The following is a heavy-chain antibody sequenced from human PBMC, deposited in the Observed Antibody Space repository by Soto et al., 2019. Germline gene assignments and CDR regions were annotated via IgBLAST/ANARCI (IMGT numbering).Heavy chain of an antibody. CDR1: GFTFSTYV. CDR2: ISYDGSNT. J-gene: IGHJ4*02. CDR3: AKEGGLSGSYYISSSYYFDY. Sequence: PGGSLRLSCAASGFTFSTYVMNWVRQAPGKGLEWVAIISYDGSNTYYAESVKGRFTISRDNSKNTLYLQMNSLRAEDTSVYYCAKEGGLSGSYYISSSYYFDYWGQGTLVTDSS. V-gene: IGHV3-30*18. D-gene: IGHD1-26*01.